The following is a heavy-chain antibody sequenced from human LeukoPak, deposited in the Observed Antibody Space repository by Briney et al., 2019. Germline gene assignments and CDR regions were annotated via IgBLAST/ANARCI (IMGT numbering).Heavy chain of an antibody. D-gene: IGHD1-26*01. CDR2: ISPRGDIT. CDR3: TTDGVGVEGATYDN. CDR1: GFSFRSHG. Sequence: PGGTLRLSCAASGFSFRSHGMNWVRQAPGKGLEWVSGISPRGDITYYKDSVRGRFTISRDNFKNTVSLQMNSLKTEDTAVYYCTTDGVGVEGATYDNWGQGTLVSVSS. V-gene: IGHV3-23*01. J-gene: IGHJ4*02.